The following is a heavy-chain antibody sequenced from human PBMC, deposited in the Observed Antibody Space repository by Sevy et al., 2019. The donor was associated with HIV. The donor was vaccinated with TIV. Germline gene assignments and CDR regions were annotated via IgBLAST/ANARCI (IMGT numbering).Heavy chain of an antibody. CDR1: GXXXSSYA. Sequence: ASVKVSCKASGXXXSSYAISWVRQAXGQGLEWMGGIIPIFGTANYAQTFQGRVTITADESTSTAYMELSSLRSEDTAVYYCARGPXXDXWGQGTLVTVSS. V-gene: IGHV1-69*13. CDR2: IIPIFGTA. J-gene: IGHJ5*02. CDR3: ARGPXXDX.